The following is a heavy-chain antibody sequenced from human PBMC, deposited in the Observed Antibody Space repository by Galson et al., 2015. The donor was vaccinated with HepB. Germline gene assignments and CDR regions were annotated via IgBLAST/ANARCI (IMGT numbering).Heavy chain of an antibody. Sequence: SVKVSCKASGYTFTSYGISWVRQAPGQGLEWMGWISAYNGNTNYAQKLQGRVTMTTDTSTSTAYMELRSLRSDDTAVYYCARGPLWFGEDTYYYYYGMDVWGQGTTVTVSS. CDR3: ARGPLWFGEDTYYYYYGMDV. CDR2: ISAYNGNT. J-gene: IGHJ6*02. D-gene: IGHD3-10*01. V-gene: IGHV1-18*01. CDR1: GYTFTSYG.